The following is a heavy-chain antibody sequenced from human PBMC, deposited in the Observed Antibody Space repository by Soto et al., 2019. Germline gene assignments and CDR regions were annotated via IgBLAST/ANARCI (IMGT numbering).Heavy chain of an antibody. J-gene: IGHJ4*01. CDR1: GYIFTNYY. CDR3: ASDPVDERDITPPRVPCAY. V-gene: IGHV1-46*01. Sequence: QVQLVQSGAEVGKPGASIKVSCKASGYIFTNYYMHWVRQAPGQGLEWMGIINPSGGFTTSAKKFQGRVTMTSDTSTGTVYMELSSLRSEATALCYCASDPVDERDITPPRVPCAYFGQGSLVTVSS. CDR2: INPSGGFT.